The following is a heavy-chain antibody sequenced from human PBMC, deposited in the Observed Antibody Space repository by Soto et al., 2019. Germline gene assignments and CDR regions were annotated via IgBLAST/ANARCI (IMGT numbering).Heavy chain of an antibody. CDR2: IYYSGST. Sequence: QVQLQESGPGLVKPSQTLSLTCTVSGGSISSGGYYWSWIRQHPGKGLEWIGYIYYSGSTYYNPSHKSRVTLSVDTSKNQFSLKLSSVTAADTAVYYCARERYCSSTSACGVDYWGQGTLVTVSS. D-gene: IGHD2-2*01. CDR3: ARERYCSSTSACGVDY. CDR1: GGSISSGGYY. J-gene: IGHJ4*02. V-gene: IGHV4-31*03.